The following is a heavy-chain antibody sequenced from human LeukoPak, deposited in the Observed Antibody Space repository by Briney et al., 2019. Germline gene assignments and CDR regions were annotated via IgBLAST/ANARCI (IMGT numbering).Heavy chain of an antibody. Sequence: GGSLRLSCAASGFTFSIYSMDWVRQAPGKGLEWVSCIISSGSYIYYADSVKGRFTISRDNAKNSLYLQMNSLRAEDTAVYYCAREDASSWDYWGQGILVTVSS. D-gene: IGHD6-13*01. V-gene: IGHV3-21*01. CDR3: AREDASSWDY. CDR2: IISSGSYI. CDR1: GFTFSIYS. J-gene: IGHJ4*02.